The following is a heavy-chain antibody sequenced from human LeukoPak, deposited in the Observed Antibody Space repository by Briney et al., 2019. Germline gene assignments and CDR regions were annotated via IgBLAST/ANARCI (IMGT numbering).Heavy chain of an antibody. Sequence: GESLRLSCAASGFTFDDYGMSWVRQAPGKGLEWVSGINWNGGSAGYADSVRGRFTISRDNAKNSLYLQMNSLRAEDMALYYCARSEYYYDSSGYYDYWGQGTLVTVSS. J-gene: IGHJ4*02. V-gene: IGHV3-20*04. D-gene: IGHD3-22*01. CDR3: ARSEYYYDSSGYYDY. CDR2: INWNGGSA. CDR1: GFTFDDYG.